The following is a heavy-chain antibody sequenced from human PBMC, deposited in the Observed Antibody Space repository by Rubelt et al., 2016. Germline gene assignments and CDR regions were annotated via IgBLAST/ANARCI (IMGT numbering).Heavy chain of an antibody. CDR2: IYYSGSG. J-gene: IGHJ6*02. CDR3: ARGRSYYGMDV. V-gene: IGHV4-59*01. Sequence: QVQLQESGPGLVKPSETLSLTCTVSGGSISRNWWSWIRQPPGKGLEWIGYIYYSGSGNYNPSLKSRVTISVDTSKNQLSLRLSSVTAADTAVYYCARGRSYYGMDVWGQGTTVTVSS. CDR1: GGSISRNW.